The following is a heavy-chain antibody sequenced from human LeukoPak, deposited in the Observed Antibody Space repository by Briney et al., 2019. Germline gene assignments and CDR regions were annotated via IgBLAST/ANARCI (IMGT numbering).Heavy chain of an antibody. CDR2: IYNSGST. V-gene: IGHV4-38-2*02. J-gene: IGHJ5*02. CDR1: GYSVISDYY. D-gene: IGHD3-10*01. Sequence: PSETLSLTCTVSGYSVISDYYWGWIRQSPGKGLEWIGSIYNSGSTYYNPSLKSRLTISIDTSKNQFSLKLSSVTAADTAVYYCARDSLWFGGLLPNWFDPWGQGTLVTVSS. CDR3: ARDSLWFGGLLPNWFDP.